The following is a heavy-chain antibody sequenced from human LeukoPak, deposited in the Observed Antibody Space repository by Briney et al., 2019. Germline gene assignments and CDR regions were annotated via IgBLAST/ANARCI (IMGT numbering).Heavy chain of an antibody. CDR3: ARITIVVPARHALDI. CDR1: GYTFTSYG. Sequence: GASVKVSCKASGYTFTSYGISWVRQAPGQGLEWMGWISAYNGNTNYAQKVQGRVTMTTDTSTSTAYMELRSLRSDDTAVYYWARITIVVPARHALDIWGQGTMVTVSS. CDR2: ISAYNGNT. V-gene: IGHV1-18*04. D-gene: IGHD2-2*01. J-gene: IGHJ3*02.